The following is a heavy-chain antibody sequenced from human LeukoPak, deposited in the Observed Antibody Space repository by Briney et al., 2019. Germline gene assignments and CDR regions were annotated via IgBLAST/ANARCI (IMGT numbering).Heavy chain of an antibody. CDR2: IYYSGST. Sequence: PSETLSLTCTVSGGSISSYYWSWIRQPPGKGLEWIGYIYYSGSTNYNPSLKSRVTISVDTSKNQFSPKLSSVTAADTAVYYCARLLSSSWCFDLWGRGTLVTVSS. D-gene: IGHD6-6*01. CDR3: ARLLSSSWCFDL. CDR1: GGSISSYY. J-gene: IGHJ2*01. V-gene: IGHV4-59*08.